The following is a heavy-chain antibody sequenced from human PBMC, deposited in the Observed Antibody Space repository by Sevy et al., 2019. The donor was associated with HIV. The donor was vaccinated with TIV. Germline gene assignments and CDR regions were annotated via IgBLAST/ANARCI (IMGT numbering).Heavy chain of an antibody. V-gene: IGHV3-9*01. CDR2: ISWDGARI. J-gene: IGHJ4*02. CDR3: AKMNY. CDR1: GFAFDDSV. Sequence: GGSLRLSCEASGFAFDDSVMHWVRQAPGKGLEWVAGISWDGARIAYADSIEGRFTISRDNAKNSLYLQMNSLRTEDTALYYCAKMNYWGQGTLVTVSS.